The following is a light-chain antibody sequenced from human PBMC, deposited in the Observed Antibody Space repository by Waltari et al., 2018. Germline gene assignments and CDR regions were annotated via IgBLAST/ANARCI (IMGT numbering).Light chain of an antibody. J-gene: IGKJ1*01. Sequence: EIVLTQSPGTLSLSPGERATLSCRASQSVSGALAWYQQKPGQAPRLLIYAASSRATGIPDRFSGSGSGTDFSLTISRLEPEDFAVYYCQHYVRLPVTFGQGTKVEIK. CDR3: QHYVRLPVT. V-gene: IGKV3-20*01. CDR2: AAS. CDR1: QSVSGA.